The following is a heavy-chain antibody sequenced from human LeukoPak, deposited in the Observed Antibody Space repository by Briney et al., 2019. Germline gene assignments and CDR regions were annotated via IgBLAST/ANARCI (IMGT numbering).Heavy chain of an antibody. Sequence: ASVKVSCKASGYTFTSYGISWVRQAPGQGLEWVGWISTYNDNTNYARKLQGRVTMTTDTSTSTAYMELRSLGSDDTAVYYCATTVTTSPSSFYYGMDVWGRGTTVTVSS. J-gene: IGHJ6*02. CDR2: ISTYNDNT. CDR3: ATTVTTSPSSFYYGMDV. CDR1: GYTFTSYG. D-gene: IGHD4-11*01. V-gene: IGHV1-18*01.